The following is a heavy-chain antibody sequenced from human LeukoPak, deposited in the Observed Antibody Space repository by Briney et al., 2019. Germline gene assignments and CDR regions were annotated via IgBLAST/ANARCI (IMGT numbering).Heavy chain of an antibody. CDR2: ISSSGSTI. D-gene: IGHD6-13*01. CDR1: GFTFSDYY. V-gene: IGHV3-11*01. CDR3: ARGRQQLVINGCYFEY. Sequence: GGSLRLSCAASGFTFSDYYMSWIRQAPGKGLEWVSYISSSGSTIYYADSVKGRFTISRDNAKNSLYLQMKSLRAEDTAVYYCARGRQQLVINGCYFEYWGQGTLVTVSS. J-gene: IGHJ4*02.